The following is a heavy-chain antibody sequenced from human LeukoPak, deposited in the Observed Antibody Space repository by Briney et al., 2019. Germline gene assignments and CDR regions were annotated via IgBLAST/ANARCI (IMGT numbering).Heavy chain of an antibody. Sequence: ASVKVSCKASGGTFSSYAISWVRQAPGQGLEWMGGIIPIFGTANYAQKFQGRVTITADKSTSTAYMELSSLRSEDTAVYYCARAADYGGYFDYWGQGTLVTVSS. CDR3: ARAADYGGYFDY. D-gene: IGHD4-23*01. J-gene: IGHJ4*02. CDR1: GGTFSSYA. CDR2: IIPIFGTA. V-gene: IGHV1-69*06.